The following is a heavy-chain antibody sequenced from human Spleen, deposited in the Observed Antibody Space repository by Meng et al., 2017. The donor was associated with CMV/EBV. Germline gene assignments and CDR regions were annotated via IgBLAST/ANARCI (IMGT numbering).Heavy chain of an antibody. J-gene: IGHJ4*02. CDR2: INHSGST. CDR3: ARSGRFDY. Sequence: QVPPQEWGAGLLKPSETLSRTCAVYGGSFSGYYWSWIRQPPGKGLEWIGEINHSGSTNYNPSLKSRVTISVDTSKNQFSLKLSSVTAADTAVYYCARSGRFDYWGQGTLVTVSS. D-gene: IGHD1-14*01. CDR1: GGSFSGYY. V-gene: IGHV4-34*01.